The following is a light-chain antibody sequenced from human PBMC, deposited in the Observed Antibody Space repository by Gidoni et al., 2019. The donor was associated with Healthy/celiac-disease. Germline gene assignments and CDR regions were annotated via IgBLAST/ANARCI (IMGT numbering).Light chain of an antibody. CDR1: QSVSSSY. J-gene: IGKJ1*01. CDR3: QQYGSSPPWT. V-gene: IGKV3-20*01. CDR2: GAS. Sequence: EIVLTQSPGTLSLSPGERATLSCRASQSVSSSYLAWYQQKPGQAPRLLIYGASSRATGIPDRFSGSVSGTDFTLTIRRLEPEDFAVYYCQQYGSSPPWTFGQGTKVEIK.